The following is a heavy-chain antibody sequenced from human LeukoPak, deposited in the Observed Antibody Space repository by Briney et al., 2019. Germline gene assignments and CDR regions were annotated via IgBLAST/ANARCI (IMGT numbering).Heavy chain of an antibody. J-gene: IGHJ6*03. CDR1: GDTLSELS. Sequence: GASVKVSCKVSGDTLSELSMHWVRQAPGKGLEWMGGFDPENGERIYAQKFQGRVTMTEDTSTDTAYMELSSLRSEDTAVYYCATGGQRTQYYYYYYMDVWGKGTTVTVSS. V-gene: IGHV1-24*01. CDR2: FDPENGER. CDR3: ATGGQRTQYYYYYYMDV. D-gene: IGHD1-1*01.